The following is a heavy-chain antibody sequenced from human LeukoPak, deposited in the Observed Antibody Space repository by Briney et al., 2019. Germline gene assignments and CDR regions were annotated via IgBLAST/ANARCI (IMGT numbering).Heavy chain of an antibody. J-gene: IGHJ4*02. V-gene: IGHV3-30*18. CDR1: GFIFSNYG. D-gene: IGHD6-19*01. Sequence: SGGSLRLSCAASGFIFSNYGMHWVRQAPGKGLEWVAVISYDGSKKYYADSVKGRFTISRDNSKNTLYLQMDSLRPEDAAVYYCAKDLGVQWLLPYYFDYWDQGTLVTVSS. CDR3: AKDLGVQWLLPYYFDY. CDR2: ISYDGSKK.